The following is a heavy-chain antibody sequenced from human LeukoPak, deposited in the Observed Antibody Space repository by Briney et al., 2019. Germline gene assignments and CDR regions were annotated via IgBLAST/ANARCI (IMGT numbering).Heavy chain of an antibody. V-gene: IGHV3-48*03. D-gene: IGHD3-22*01. CDR2: ISSSGSTI. J-gene: IGHJ4*02. CDR1: GFTFSSYG. CDR3: ARESYDSSGYYIFFDY. Sequence: PGGSLRLSCAASGFTFSSYGMNWVRQAPGKGLEWVSYISSSGSTIYYADSVKGRFTISRDNAKNSLYLQMNSLRAEDTAVYYCARESYDSSGYYIFFDYWGQGTLVTVSS.